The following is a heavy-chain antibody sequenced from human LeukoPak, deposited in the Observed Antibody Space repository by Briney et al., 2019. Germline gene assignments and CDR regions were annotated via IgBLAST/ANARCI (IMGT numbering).Heavy chain of an antibody. V-gene: IGHV3-30-3*01. D-gene: IGHD6-6*01. J-gene: IGHJ4*02. CDR1: EFTFSSYA. Sequence: PGGSLRLSCAASEFTFSSYAMHWVRQAPGKGLEWVAVKSYDGSKKYYVDSVKGRFTISRDNSKNTLYLQMNSLRAEDTAVYYCARDPSAARPDLRYLDYWGQGTLVTVS. CDR2: KSYDGSKK. CDR3: ARDPSAARPDLRYLDY.